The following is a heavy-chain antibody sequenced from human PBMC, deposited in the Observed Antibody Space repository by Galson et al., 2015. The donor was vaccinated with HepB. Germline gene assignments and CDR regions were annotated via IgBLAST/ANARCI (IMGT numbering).Heavy chain of an antibody. J-gene: IGHJ6*02. CDR2: INPDGSEK. CDR1: GFTFSVHW. Sequence: SLRLSCAASGFTFSVHWMSWVRQAPGKGLEWVANINPDGSEKDYAGSVKGRSTISRDNTENSLYLQMNSLRAEDTAMYYCARGHYGLDVWGQGTTVIVSS. CDR3: ARGHYGLDV. V-gene: IGHV3-7*03.